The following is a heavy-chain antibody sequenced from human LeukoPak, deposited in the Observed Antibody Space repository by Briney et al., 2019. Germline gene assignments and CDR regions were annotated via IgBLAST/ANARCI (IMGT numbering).Heavy chain of an antibody. CDR1: GYTSNGYY. J-gene: IGHJ5*02. V-gene: IGHV1-2*02. CDR3: ARPAYYDILTDDPSNNWFDP. Sequence: ASVKVSCKTSGYTSNGYYMHWVRQAPGQGLEWMGWINPNSGDTNYAQKFQGRVTMTSDTSISTAYMELRRLRSDDTAVYYCARPAYYDILTDDPSNNWFDPWGQGTLVTVSS. D-gene: IGHD3-9*01. CDR2: INPNSGDT.